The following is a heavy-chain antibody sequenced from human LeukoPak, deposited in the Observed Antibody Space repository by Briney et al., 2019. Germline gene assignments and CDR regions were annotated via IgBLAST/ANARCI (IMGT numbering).Heavy chain of an antibody. V-gene: IGHV5-51*01. D-gene: IGHD3-10*01. J-gene: IGHJ4*02. CDR1: GYSFTSYW. CDR2: IYSGDSDT. CDR3: ARHAMARFGELSPDY. Sequence: GESLKISCKGSGYSFTSYWIGWVGQMPGKGLEWMGSIYSGDSDTRYSPSFQGQVTISPDKSISTAYLQWSSLKASDTAMYYCARHAMARFGELSPDYWGQGTLVTVSS.